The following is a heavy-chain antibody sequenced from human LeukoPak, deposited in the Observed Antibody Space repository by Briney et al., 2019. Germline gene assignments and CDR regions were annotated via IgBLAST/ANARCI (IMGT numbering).Heavy chain of an antibody. CDR3: AKSFTMVRGVSPFDD. D-gene: IGHD3-10*01. CDR1: GFTFSNFA. CDR2: ISGSATNT. V-gene: IGHV3-23*01. J-gene: IGHJ4*02. Sequence: GGSLRLSCAASGFTFSNFAMSWVRQAPGKGLDWVSSISGSATNTYYADSVKGRFTIPRDNSKNTLNLQMNSLRAEDTAVYYCAKSFTMVRGVSPFDDWGQGTLVTVSP.